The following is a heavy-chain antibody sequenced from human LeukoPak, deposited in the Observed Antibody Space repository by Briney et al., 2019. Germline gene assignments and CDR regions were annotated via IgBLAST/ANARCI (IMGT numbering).Heavy chain of an antibody. CDR2: ISYDGSNK. CDR1: GFTFSSYA. Sequence: GGSLRLSCAASGFTFSSYAMHWVRQAPGKGLEWVAVISYDGSNKYYADSVKGRFTISRDNSKNTLCLQMNSLRAEDTAVYYCARDYRVGANPPFDYWGQGTLVTVSS. CDR3: ARDYRVGANPPFDY. V-gene: IGHV3-30*04. J-gene: IGHJ4*02. D-gene: IGHD1-26*01.